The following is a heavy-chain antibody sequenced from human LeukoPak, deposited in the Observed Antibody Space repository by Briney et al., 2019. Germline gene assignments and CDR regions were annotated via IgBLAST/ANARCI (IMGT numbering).Heavy chain of an antibody. V-gene: IGHV4-30-2*01. CDR2: IYHSGST. CDR3: ARGGRIVVVVAAERFDAFDI. CDR1: GGSISSGGYS. Sequence: SQTLSLTCAVSGGSISSGGYSWSWIRQPPGKGLEWIGYIYHSGSTYYNPSLKSRVTISVDRSKNQFSLKLSSVTAADTAVYYCARGGRIVVVVAAERFDAFDIWGQGTMVTVSS. J-gene: IGHJ3*02. D-gene: IGHD2-15*01.